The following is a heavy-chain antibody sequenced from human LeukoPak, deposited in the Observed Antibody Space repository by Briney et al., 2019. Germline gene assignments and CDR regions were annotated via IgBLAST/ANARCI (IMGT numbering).Heavy chain of an antibody. V-gene: IGHV3-23*01. J-gene: IGHJ4*02. CDR3: AKHAADSSGYRFEY. D-gene: IGHD3-22*01. CDR2: ISGSGYST. Sequence: PGGSLRLSCAASGFTFSNYAMSWVRQAPGKGLEWVSTISGSGYSTQYADSVKGRFTVSRDQSKNTLNLEMNSLRAEDTAVYYCAKHAADSSGYRFEYWGQGNLVTVSS. CDR1: GFTFSNYA.